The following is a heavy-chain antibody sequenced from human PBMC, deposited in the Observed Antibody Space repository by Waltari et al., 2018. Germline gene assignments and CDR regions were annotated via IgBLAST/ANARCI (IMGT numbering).Heavy chain of an antibody. Sequence: QVQLVESGGDVVQPGRSLRLSCAASGFTFSSYDLHWVRQAPGKGLEWVAVISYDGSNKYYADSVKGRFTISRDNSKNTLYLQMNSLRAEDTAVYYCAKDRSKVAARYIDYWGQGTLVTVSS. CDR3: AKDRSKVAARYIDY. D-gene: IGHD6-6*01. CDR2: ISYDGSNK. J-gene: IGHJ4*02. V-gene: IGHV3-30*18. CDR1: GFTFSSYD.